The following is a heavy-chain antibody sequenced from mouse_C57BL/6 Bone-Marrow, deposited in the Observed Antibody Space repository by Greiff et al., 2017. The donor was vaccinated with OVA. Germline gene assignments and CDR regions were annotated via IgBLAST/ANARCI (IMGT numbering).Heavy chain of an antibody. CDR1: GYTFTSYW. V-gene: IGHV1-72*01. CDR2: IDPNSGGT. D-gene: IGHD2-12*01. J-gene: IGHJ3*01. CDR3: AREVYDEAWFEY. Sequence: QVQLQQPGAELVKPGASVKLSCKASGYTFTSYWMHWVKQRPGRGLEWIGRIDPNSGGTKYNEKFKGQSTLTVDKPSSPTYMQLRSLTSEDSAVYYCAREVYDEAWFEYWGQGTLVTVSA.